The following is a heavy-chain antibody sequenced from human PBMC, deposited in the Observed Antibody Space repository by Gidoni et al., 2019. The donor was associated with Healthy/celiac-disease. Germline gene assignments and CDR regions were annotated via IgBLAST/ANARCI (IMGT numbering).Heavy chain of an antibody. CDR1: GGSISSSSYY. D-gene: IGHD6-19*01. Sequence: QLQLQESGPGLVKPSETLSLTCTVSGGSISSSSYYWGWIRQPPGKGLEWIGSIYYSGSTYYNPSLKSRVTISVDTSKNQFSLKLSSVTAADTAVYYCARHPGVIAVAGINWFDPWGQGTLVTVSS. J-gene: IGHJ5*02. CDR3: ARHPGVIAVAGINWFDP. V-gene: IGHV4-39*01. CDR2: IYYSGST.